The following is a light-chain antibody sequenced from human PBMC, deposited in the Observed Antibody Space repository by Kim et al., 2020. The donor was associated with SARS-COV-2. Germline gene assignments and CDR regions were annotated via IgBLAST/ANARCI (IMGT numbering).Light chain of an antibody. CDR2: AAS. Sequence: DIQMTQSPSSLSSSVGDRVTITCRASQTISSYLNWYQQKPGKAPKLLIYAASSLQSGVPSRFSGSGSGTDFTLTISRLQPEDFATYFWYQSDGTPPYTFGQGTKLEI. CDR3: YQSDGTPPYT. J-gene: IGKJ2*01. CDR1: QTISSY. V-gene: IGKV1-39*01.